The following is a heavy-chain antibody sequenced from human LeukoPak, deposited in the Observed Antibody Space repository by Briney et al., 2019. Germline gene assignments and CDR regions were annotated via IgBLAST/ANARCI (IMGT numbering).Heavy chain of an antibody. V-gene: IGHV4-39*01. CDR2: IYYSGST. Sequence: SETLSLTCTVSGGSINSSSYYWGWIRQPPGKGLEWIGSIYYSGSTYYNPSLKSRVTISVDTSKNQFSLKLSSVTAADTAVYYCARQKWLADYWGQGTLVTVSS. D-gene: IGHD6-19*01. CDR3: ARQKWLADY. CDR1: GGSINSSSYY. J-gene: IGHJ4*02.